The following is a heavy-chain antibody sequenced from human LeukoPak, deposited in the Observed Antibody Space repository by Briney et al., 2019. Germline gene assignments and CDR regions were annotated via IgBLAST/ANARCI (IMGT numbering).Heavy chain of an antibody. CDR3: ARHGAYVLRFLEWLPPAFDI. Sequence: PSETLSLTCTVSGGSISSYYWGWIRQPPGKGLEWIGSIYYSGSTYYNPSLKSRVTISVDTSKNQFSLKLSSVTAADTAVYYCARHGAYVLRFLEWLPPAFDIWGQGTMVTVSS. CDR2: IYYSGST. D-gene: IGHD3-3*01. V-gene: IGHV4-39*01. J-gene: IGHJ3*02. CDR1: GGSISSYY.